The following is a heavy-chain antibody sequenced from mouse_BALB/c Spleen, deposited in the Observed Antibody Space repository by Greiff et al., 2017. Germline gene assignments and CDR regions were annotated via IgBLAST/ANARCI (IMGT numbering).Heavy chain of an antibody. CDR2: IDPANGNT. CDR1: GFNIKDTY. Sequence: EVQRVESGAELVKPGASVKLSCTASGFNIKDTYMHWVKQRPEQGLEWIGRIDPANGNTKYDPKFQGKATITADTSSNTAYLQLSSLTSEDTAVYYCARDARAWFAYWGQGTLVTVSA. V-gene: IGHV14-3*02. CDR3: ARDARAWFAY. J-gene: IGHJ3*01.